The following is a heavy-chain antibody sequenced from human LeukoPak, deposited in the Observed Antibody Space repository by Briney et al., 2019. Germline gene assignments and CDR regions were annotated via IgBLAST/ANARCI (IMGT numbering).Heavy chain of an antibody. V-gene: IGHV3-53*01. Sequence: GGSLRLSCAASGFTVSSNYMSCVLQAPGKGLEWVSVIYSGGSTYYADSVKGRFTISRDNSKNTLYLQMNSLRAEDTAVYYCARLYCSGGSCYLDYWGQGTLVTVSS. CDR2: IYSGGST. D-gene: IGHD2-15*01. CDR1: GFTVSSNY. CDR3: ARLYCSGGSCYLDY. J-gene: IGHJ4*02.